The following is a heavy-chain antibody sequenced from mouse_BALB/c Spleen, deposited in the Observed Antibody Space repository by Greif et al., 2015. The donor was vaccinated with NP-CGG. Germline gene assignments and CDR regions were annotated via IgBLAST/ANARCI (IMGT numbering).Heavy chain of an antibody. CDR3: AMAYYRWGYAMDY. Sequence: EVNVVESGGGLVKPGGSLKLSCAASGFTFSSYAMSWVRQTPEKRLEWVATISSGGSYTYYPDSVKGRFTISRDNAKNTLYLQMSSLRSEDTAMYYCAMAYYRWGYAMDYWGQGTSVTVSS. J-gene: IGHJ4*01. D-gene: IGHD2-14*01. CDR1: GFTFSSYA. CDR2: ISSGGSYT. V-gene: IGHV5-9-1*01.